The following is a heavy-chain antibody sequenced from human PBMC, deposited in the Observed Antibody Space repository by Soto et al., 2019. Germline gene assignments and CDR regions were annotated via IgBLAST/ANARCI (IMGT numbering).Heavy chain of an antibody. CDR2: IIPILGIA. J-gene: IGHJ4*02. D-gene: IGHD1-26*01. Sequence: QVQLVQSGAEVKKPGSSVKVSCKASGGTFSSYTISWVRQAPGQGLEWMGRIIPILGIANYAQKFQGRVTITADKSTSTDYMELSSLRSEDTAVYYCASGKDDYGDYWGQGTLVTVSS. CDR1: GGTFSSYT. V-gene: IGHV1-69*02. CDR3: ASGKDDYGDY.